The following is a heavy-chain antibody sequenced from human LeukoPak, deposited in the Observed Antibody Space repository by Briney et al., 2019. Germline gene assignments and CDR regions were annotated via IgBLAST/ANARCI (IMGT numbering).Heavy chain of an antibody. V-gene: IGHV3-74*01. J-gene: IGHJ4*02. D-gene: IGHD5-18*01. Sequence: GGSLRLSCAASGFTFTNHWMHWVRQVPGKGLVWVSRINGDGSSTNYADSVKGRFTISRDNAKNTLYLQMNSLRAEDTAVYYCAKDHPGYSYGYIHYFDYWGQGTLVTVSS. CDR1: GFTFTNHW. CDR3: AKDHPGYSYGYIHYFDY. CDR2: INGDGSST.